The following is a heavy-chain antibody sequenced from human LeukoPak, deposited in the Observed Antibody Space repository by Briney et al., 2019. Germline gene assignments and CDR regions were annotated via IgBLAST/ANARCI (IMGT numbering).Heavy chain of an antibody. Sequence: ASVKVSCKASGYSFTSHAMNWVRQAPGHGLEWMGWIFTNTGNPAYAQGFTGRLVFSLDTSVSTAYLQISSLKAEDTAVYYCAREAAGSFMDVWGQGTTVTVSS. D-gene: IGHD6-13*01. J-gene: IGHJ6*02. CDR3: AREAAGSFMDV. CDR1: GYSFTSHA. V-gene: IGHV7-4-1*02. CDR2: IFTNTGNP.